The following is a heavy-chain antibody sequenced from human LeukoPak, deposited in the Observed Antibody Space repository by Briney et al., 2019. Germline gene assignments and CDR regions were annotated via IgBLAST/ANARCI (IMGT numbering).Heavy chain of an antibody. V-gene: IGHV5-51*01. J-gene: IGHJ3*02. Sequence: GESLKISCKGSGYNFTSYWIAWVRQMPGKGLEWMGIIYPADSDTTYSPSFQGQVTISDDKSISTAYLQWSSLKASDTAMYYCARHHASITGDDAFDIWGQGTMVTVSS. CDR3: ARHHASITGDDAFDI. D-gene: IGHD1-14*01. CDR1: GYNFTSYW. CDR2: IYPADSDT.